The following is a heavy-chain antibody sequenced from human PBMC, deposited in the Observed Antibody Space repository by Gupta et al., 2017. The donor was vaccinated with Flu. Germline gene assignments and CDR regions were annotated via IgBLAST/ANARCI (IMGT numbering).Heavy chain of an antibody. J-gene: IGHJ4*02. CDR3: ARDLPLRGFIDPPSGLGVPDH. Sequence: EVHLVESGGGLVQPGGSLRLSCAASGFLFSTHWMHWVRQTSGKGLEWVANINEDGSGKYYGDSVRGRFAISRDNAENSLYLQMNSLRVEDTAIYYCARDLPLRGFIDPPSGLGVPDHWGQGTLVTVSS. CDR1: GFLFSTHW. CDR2: INEDGSGK. D-gene: IGHD3-10*01. V-gene: IGHV3-7*04.